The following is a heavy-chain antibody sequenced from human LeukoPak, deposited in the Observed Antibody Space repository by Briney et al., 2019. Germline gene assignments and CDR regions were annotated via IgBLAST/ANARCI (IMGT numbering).Heavy chain of an antibody. CDR1: GYTLTELS. CDR3: ATVWPRGGMITFGGVIPAFDI. CDR2: FGPEDGET. D-gene: IGHD3-16*01. V-gene: IGHV1-24*01. J-gene: IGHJ3*02. Sequence: ASVKVSCKVSGYTLTELSMHWVRQAPGKGLEWMGGFGPEDGETIYAQKFQGRVTMTEDTSTDTAYMELSSLRSEDTAVYYCATVWPRGGMITFGGVIPAFDIWGQGTMVTVSS.